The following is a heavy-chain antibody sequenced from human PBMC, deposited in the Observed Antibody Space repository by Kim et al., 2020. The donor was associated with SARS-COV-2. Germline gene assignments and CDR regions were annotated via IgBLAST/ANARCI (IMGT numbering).Heavy chain of an antibody. V-gene: IGHV4-59*09. J-gene: IGHJ3*02. D-gene: IGHD6-19*01. CDR3: ARGYSSGWSNAFDI. Sequence: TPSLKSRLTISVDTSTNQCSLTLSSVTAADTAVYYCARGYSSGWSNAFDIWGQGTMVTVSS.